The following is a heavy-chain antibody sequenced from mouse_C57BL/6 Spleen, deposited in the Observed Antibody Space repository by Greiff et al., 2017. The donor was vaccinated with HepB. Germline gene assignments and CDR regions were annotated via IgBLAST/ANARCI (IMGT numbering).Heavy chain of an antibody. CDR3: ARDRNWDWYFDV. CDR1: GFTFSDYY. CDR2: INYDGSST. V-gene: IGHV5-16*01. Sequence: EVQRVESEGGLVQPGSSMKLSCTASGFTFSDYYMAWVRQVPEKGLEWVANINYDGSSTYYLDSLKSRFIISRDNAKNILYLQMSSLKSEDTATYYCARDRNWDWYFDVWGTGTTVTVSS. J-gene: IGHJ1*03. D-gene: IGHD4-1*01.